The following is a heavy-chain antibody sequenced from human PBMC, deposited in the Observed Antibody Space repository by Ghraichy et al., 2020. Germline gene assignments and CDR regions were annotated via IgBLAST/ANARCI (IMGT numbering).Heavy chain of an antibody. CDR3: ANLNVYTTMSDAFDS. J-gene: IGHJ4*02. Sequence: GGSLRLSCVASGFTFSRYWMTWVRQAPGKGLEWVANVSPHGDEPFYLGPVKGRSTFSRDNARNSVNLLLNSLRAEDAAVYYCANLNVYTTMSDAFDSWGRGTLVTVSS. V-gene: IGHV3-7*03. CDR1: GFTFSRYW. CDR2: VSPHGDEP. D-gene: IGHD5-18*01.